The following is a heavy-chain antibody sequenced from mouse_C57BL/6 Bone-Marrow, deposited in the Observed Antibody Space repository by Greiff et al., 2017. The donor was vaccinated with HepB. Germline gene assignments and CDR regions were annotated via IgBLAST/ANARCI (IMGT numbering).Heavy chain of an antibody. CDR2: INPNNGGT. Sequence: EVQLQQSGPELVKPGASVKIPCKASGYTFTDYNMDWVKQSHGKSLEWIGDINPNNGGTSYNQKFKGKATLTVDKSSSTAYMELRSLTSEDTAVYYGARGEEWLLPLYAYWGQGTLVTVSA. CDR1: GYTFTDYN. J-gene: IGHJ3*01. D-gene: IGHD2-3*01. V-gene: IGHV1-18*01. CDR3: ARGEEWLLPLYAY.